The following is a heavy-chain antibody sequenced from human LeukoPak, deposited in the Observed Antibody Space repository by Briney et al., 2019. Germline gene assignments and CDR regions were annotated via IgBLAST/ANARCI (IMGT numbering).Heavy chain of an antibody. CDR3: AKHQQSARSFDY. CDR1: GFTFSSYA. V-gene: IGHV3-23*01. CDR2: IGVSGGST. J-gene: IGHJ4*02. Sequence: GGSLRLSCAASGFTFSSYAMSWVRQAPRKGLEWVSAIGVSGGSTYYADSVKGRLTISRDNSKNTLYLQMNSLRAEDTAVYYCAKHQQSARSFDYWGQGTLVTVSS. D-gene: IGHD1-14*01.